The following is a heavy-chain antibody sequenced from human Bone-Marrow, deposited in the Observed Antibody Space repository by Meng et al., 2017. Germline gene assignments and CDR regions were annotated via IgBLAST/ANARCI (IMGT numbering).Heavy chain of an antibody. CDR3: ARVGLTVAFDY. V-gene: IGHV4-59*01. D-gene: IGHD4-23*01. CDR2: IYYSGST. J-gene: IGHJ4*02. CDR1: GGSISSYY. Sequence: QVQLQESGPGLVKPSETLSLTCTVSGGSISSYYWSWIRQPPGKGLEWIGYIYYSGSTNYNPSLKSRVTMSVDTSKNQFSLKLSSVTAADTAVYYCARVGLTVAFDYWGRGTLVTVSS.